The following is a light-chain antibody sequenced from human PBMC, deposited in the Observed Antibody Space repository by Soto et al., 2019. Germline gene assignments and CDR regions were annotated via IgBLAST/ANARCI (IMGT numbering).Light chain of an antibody. J-gene: IGLJ3*02. V-gene: IGLV2-14*01. CDR1: SSDVGGYNY. CDR2: EVS. CDR3: SSYTSSSTLWV. Sequence: QSALTQPATVSGSPRQSITISCTGTSSDVGGYNYVSWYQEHPGKAPKLMIYEVSNRPSGVSNRFSGSKSGNTASLTISGLQAEDEADYYCSSYTSSSTLWVFGGGTKLTGL.